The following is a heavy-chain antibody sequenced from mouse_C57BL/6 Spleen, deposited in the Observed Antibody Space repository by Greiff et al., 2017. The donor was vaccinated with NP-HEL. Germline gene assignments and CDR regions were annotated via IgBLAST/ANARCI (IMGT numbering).Heavy chain of an antibody. V-gene: IGHV1-42*01. CDR2: INPSNGGT. Sequence: EVQLQQSGPELVKPGASVKISCKASGYSFTGYYMNWVKQSPEKSLEWIGEINPSNGGTTYNQKFKAKATLTVDKSSSTAYMQLKSLTTEDAAFDYCAVSYDHGSRRYFDVWGTGTTVTVSS. J-gene: IGHJ1*03. CDR3: AVSYDHGSRRYFDV. CDR1: GYSFTGYY. D-gene: IGHD1-1*01.